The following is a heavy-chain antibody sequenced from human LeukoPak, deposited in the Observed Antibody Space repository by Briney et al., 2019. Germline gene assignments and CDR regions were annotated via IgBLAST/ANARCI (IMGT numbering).Heavy chain of an antibody. Sequence: PSETLSLTCAVYGGSLSGYYWSWIRQPPGKGLEWIGYIYYSGSTNYNPSLKSRVTISVDTSKNQFSLKLSSVTAADTAVYYCARGGDFDYWGQGTLVTVSS. CDR3: ARGGDFDY. CDR1: GGSLSGYY. D-gene: IGHD5-12*01. V-gene: IGHV4-59*01. CDR2: IYYSGST. J-gene: IGHJ4*02.